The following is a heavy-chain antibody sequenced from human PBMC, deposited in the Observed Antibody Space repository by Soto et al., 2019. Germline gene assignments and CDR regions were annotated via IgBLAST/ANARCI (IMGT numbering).Heavy chain of an antibody. CDR2: VFYGGT. V-gene: IGHV4-59*01. Sequence: PSETLSLTCSVSGRSMSSNYWSWIRQSPDKGLEWLGYVFYGGTDYNPSLGGRVSMSVETSKSHFSLKLTSVNVADTAVYDCASYRVALYFESWGPGILVTVSS. D-gene: IGHD2-15*01. CDR3: ASYRVALYFES. J-gene: IGHJ4*02. CDR1: GRSMSSNY.